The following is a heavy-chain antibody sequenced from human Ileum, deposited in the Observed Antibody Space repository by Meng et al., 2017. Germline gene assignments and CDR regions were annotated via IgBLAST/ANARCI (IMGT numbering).Heavy chain of an antibody. V-gene: IGHV1-69*05. CDR1: GGTFSRYA. Sequence: QGQLVESGAEVKKPGSSVKVSCKASGGTFSRYAIRWVRQAPGQGLEWMGGIIPIFGTANYAQKFQGRVTITTDESTSTAYMELSSLRSEDTAVYYCARASGYSSGWDNWFDPWGQGTLVTVSS. CDR3: ARASGYSSGWDNWFDP. D-gene: IGHD6-19*01. CDR2: IIPIFGTA. J-gene: IGHJ5*02.